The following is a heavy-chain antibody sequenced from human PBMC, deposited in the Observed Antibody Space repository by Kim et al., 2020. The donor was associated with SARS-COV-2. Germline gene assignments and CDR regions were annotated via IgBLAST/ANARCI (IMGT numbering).Heavy chain of an antibody. CDR1: GYTFTSYD. Sequence: ASVKVSCKASGYTFTSYDINWVRQATGQGLEWMGWMNPNSGNTGYAQKFQGRVTMTRNTSISTDYMELSSLRSEDTAVYYCARGWGGSRYIAGYYFDYWGQGTLVTVSS. V-gene: IGHV1-8*01. D-gene: IGHD3-16*01. CDR2: MNPNSGNT. J-gene: IGHJ4*02. CDR3: ARGWGGSRYIAGYYFDY.